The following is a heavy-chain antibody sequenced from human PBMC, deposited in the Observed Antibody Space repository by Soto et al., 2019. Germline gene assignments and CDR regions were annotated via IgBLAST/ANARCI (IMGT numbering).Heavy chain of an antibody. CDR1: GGTFSSYT. V-gene: IGHV1-69*02. Sequence: ASVKVSCKASGGTFSSYTISWVRQAPGQGLEWMGRIIPILGIANYAQKFQGRVTITADKSTSTAYMELSSLRSEYTAVYYCARKAGSWGAAFDIWGQGTMVTVSS. D-gene: IGHD2-15*01. CDR3: ARKAGSWGAAFDI. CDR2: IIPILGIA. J-gene: IGHJ3*02.